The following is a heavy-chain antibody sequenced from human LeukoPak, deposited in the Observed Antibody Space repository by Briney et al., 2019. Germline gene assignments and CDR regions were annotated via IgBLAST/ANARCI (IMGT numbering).Heavy chain of an antibody. J-gene: IGHJ3*02. CDR2: IYTGGTI. D-gene: IGHD2-21*02. CDR3: ARDLRQCGGDCNDAFDI. Sequence: SETLSLTCTVSGGSISSYYWSWIRQPAGTALEWIGRIYTGGTITYNPSLKSRVTMSVDTSKNQFSLKLSSVTAADTAVYYCARDLRQCGGDCNDAFDIWGQGTMVTVSS. V-gene: IGHV4-4*07. CDR1: GGSISSYY.